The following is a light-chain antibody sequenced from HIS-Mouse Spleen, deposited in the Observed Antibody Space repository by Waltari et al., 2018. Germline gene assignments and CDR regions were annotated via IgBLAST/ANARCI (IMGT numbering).Light chain of an antibody. J-gene: IGLJ3*02. CDR1: SRDVGSYNL. Sequence: QSALTQPASVSGSPGQSITISCTGTSRDVGSYNLVSWYQQHPGKAPKLLIYEGSQRPSGVSNRFSGSKSGNTASLTISGLQAEDEADYYCCSYAGSRVFGGGTKLTVL. V-gene: IGLV2-23*01. CDR2: EGS. CDR3: CSYAGSRV.